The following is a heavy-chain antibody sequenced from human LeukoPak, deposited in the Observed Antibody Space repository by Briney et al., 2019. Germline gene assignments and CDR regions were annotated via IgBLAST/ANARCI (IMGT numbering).Heavy chain of an antibody. Sequence: GGSLRLSCAASGFTFSSYAMSWVRQAPGKGLEWVSAISGSGGSTYYADCVKGGFTISRDNSKNTLYLQMNRQRAEDTAVYYCAKYPTPEHXXTIFWWXXXDYWGQXXLVT. V-gene: IGHV3-23*01. CDR1: GFTFSSYA. CDR3: AKYPTPEHXXTIFWWXXXDY. J-gene: IGHJ4*02. CDR2: ISGSGGST. D-gene: IGHD3-9*01.